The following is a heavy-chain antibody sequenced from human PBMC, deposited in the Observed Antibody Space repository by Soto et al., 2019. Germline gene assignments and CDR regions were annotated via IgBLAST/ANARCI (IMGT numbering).Heavy chain of an antibody. D-gene: IGHD3-10*02. V-gene: IGHV3-9*01. CDR1: GFTFDDYA. J-gene: IGHJ4*02. CDR3: AKGASITVFAFNDY. CDR2: ISWNSGNL. Sequence: EVQLVESGGGLVQPGRSLRLYCAACGFTFDDYAMHWVRQGPGKGLEWVSSISWNSGNLGYADSVKGRFTISRDNAKNSLYLQMNSLRGEDTALYYCAKGASITVFAFNDYWVQGTLVTVSS.